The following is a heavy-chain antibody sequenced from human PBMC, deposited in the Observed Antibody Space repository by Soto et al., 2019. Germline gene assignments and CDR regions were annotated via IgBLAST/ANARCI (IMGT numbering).Heavy chain of an antibody. J-gene: IGHJ4*02. CDR2: INAGNGNT. V-gene: IGHV1-3*01. CDR1: GYTFTSYA. Sequence: ASVKVSCKASGYTFTSYAMHWVRQAPGQRLEWMGWINAGNGNTKYSQKFQGRVTITRDTSASTAYMELSSLRSEDTAVYYCARNYYDSSGYFIGSYFDYWGQGTLVTVSS. D-gene: IGHD3-22*01. CDR3: ARNYYDSSGYFIGSYFDY.